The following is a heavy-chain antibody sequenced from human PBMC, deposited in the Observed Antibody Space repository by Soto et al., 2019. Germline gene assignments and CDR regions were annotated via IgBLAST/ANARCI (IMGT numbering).Heavy chain of an antibody. Sequence: ASVKVSCKDSGYTFASYTIHWVRQDLGQRLEWMGCINAGNGNTKYSQKFQGRVTITRDTSASTAYMELSSLRSEDTAVYYCARDSTYYYYGMDVWG. CDR3: ARDSTYYYYGMDV. CDR2: INAGNGNT. CDR1: GYTFASYT. J-gene: IGHJ6*02. V-gene: IGHV1-3*01.